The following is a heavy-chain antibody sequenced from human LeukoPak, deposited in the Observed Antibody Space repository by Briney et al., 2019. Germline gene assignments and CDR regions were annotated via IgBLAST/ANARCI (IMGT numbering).Heavy chain of an antibody. Sequence: SETLSLTCTVSGGSISSRPYYWGWVRQPPGKGLEWIGTISYSGTTYYSPSLKSRVTISVDTSKNQFSLKLSSVTAADTAVYYCARRMAYYGSGRVKMYYFDYWGQGTLVTVSS. J-gene: IGHJ4*02. CDR2: ISYSGTT. D-gene: IGHD3-10*01. CDR3: ARRMAYYGSGRVKMYYFDY. V-gene: IGHV4-39*07. CDR1: GGSISSRPYY.